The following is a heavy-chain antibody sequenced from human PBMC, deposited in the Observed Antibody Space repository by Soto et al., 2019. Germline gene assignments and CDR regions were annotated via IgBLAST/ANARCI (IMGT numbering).Heavy chain of an antibody. V-gene: IGHV1-3*01. CDR3: AKGGYCSTTSCVSWFDP. CDR1: GYSFTTYS. D-gene: IGHD2-2*01. CDR2: LNAGNGDT. J-gene: IGHJ5*02. Sequence: QVHLEQSGAVVKKPGASVKVACKASGYSFTTYSMHWVRQAPGQRPEWIGWLNAGNGDTKYSQALQGRVTITVDPSATTVYLELSSLTSEDTAVYYCAKGGYCSTTSCVSWFDPWGQGTQVTVSP.